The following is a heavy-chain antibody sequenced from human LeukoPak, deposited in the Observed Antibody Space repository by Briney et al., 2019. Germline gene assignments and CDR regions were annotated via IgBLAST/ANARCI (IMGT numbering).Heavy chain of an antibody. V-gene: IGHV1-3*01. CDR1: GYTFTSYA. J-gene: IGHJ4*02. CDR3: ARGDDYYDSSGYYPGAY. CDR2: INAGNGNT. Sequence: ASVKVSCKASGYTFTSYAMHWVRQAPGQRLEWMGWINAGNGNTKYSQMFQGRVTTTRDTSANTAYMELSSLRSEDTAVYYCARGDDYYDSSGYYPGAYWGQGTLVTVSS. D-gene: IGHD3-22*01.